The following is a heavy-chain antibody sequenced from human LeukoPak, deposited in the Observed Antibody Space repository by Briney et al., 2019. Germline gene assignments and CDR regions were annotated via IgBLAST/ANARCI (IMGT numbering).Heavy chain of an antibody. CDR1: GGSIRNYF. D-gene: IGHD3-22*01. CDR3: ARESKSYDGSGFYHDY. J-gene: IGHJ4*02. V-gene: IGHV4-4*07. Sequence: SETLSLTCSVSGGSIRNYFWGWIRQPAGKGLERIGRIYTSGSTDYNPSLRSRVTMSVDTSRNQFSLRLTSMTAADTAVYYCARESKSYDGSGFYHDYWGQGTLVAVSS. CDR2: IYTSGST.